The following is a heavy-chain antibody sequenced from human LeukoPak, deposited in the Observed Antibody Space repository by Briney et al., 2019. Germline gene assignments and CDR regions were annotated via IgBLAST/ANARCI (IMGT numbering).Heavy chain of an antibody. CDR1: GFTFSSYA. Sequence: PGGSLRLSCAASGFTFSSYAMSWVRQAPGKGLEWVSAISGSGGSTYYADSVKGRFTISRDNSKNTLYLQMNSLRAEDTAVYYCAKGQGVVVAAMIDYWGQETLVTVSS. CDR3: AKGQGVVVAAMIDY. CDR2: ISGSGGST. D-gene: IGHD2-15*01. V-gene: IGHV3-23*01. J-gene: IGHJ4*02.